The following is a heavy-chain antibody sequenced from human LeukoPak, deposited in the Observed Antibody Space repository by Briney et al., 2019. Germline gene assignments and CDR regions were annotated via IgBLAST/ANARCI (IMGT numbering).Heavy chain of an antibody. CDR1: GFTFSSYA. J-gene: IGHJ4*02. CDR2: IRYDGSNK. V-gene: IGHV3-30*02. Sequence: PGGSLRLSCAASGFTFSSYAMHWVRQAPGKGLEWVAFIRYDGSNKYYADSVKGRFTISRDSSKNTVYLQMNSLRTDDTAVYYCARPWSIAAAGELGYWGQGTLVTVSS. D-gene: IGHD6-13*01. CDR3: ARPWSIAAAGELGY.